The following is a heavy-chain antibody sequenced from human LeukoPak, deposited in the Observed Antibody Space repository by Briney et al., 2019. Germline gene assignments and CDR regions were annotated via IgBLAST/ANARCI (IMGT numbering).Heavy chain of an antibody. CDR3: AKDRYAYGALGYYFDD. J-gene: IGHJ4*02. Sequence: GGSLRLSCAASGFTFSSYWMSWVRQAPGKGLEWVANIKQDGSEKYYVDSVKGRFTISRDNSKNMLYLEVNSLIVEDTAVYYCAKDRYAYGALGYYFDDWGQGTLVTVSS. D-gene: IGHD4/OR15-4a*01. CDR2: IKQDGSEK. V-gene: IGHV3-7*01. CDR1: GFTFSSYW.